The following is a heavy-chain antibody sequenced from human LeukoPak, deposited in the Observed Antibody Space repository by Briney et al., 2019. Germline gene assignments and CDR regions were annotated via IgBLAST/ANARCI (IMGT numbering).Heavy chain of an antibody. CDR2: ISSSSSTI. Sequence: GGSLSLSCAASGFTFSSYGMTWVRQPPGKGLEWVSYISSSSSTIYYADSVKGRFTISRDNAKNSLYLQMNSLRAEDTAVYYCARDADFGPHDAFDIWGQGTMVTVSS. V-gene: IGHV3-48*01. CDR3: ARDADFGPHDAFDI. D-gene: IGHD3-3*01. CDR1: GFTFSSYG. J-gene: IGHJ3*02.